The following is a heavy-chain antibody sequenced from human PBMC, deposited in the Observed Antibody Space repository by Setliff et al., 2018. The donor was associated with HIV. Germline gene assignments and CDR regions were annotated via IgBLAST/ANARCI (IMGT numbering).Heavy chain of an antibody. CDR1: DFTFSTYC. V-gene: IGHV3-21*01. CDR2: ISYRSSYI. CDR3: SRSQGIGNYYIDV. J-gene: IGHJ6*03. Sequence: GGSLRLSCAASDFTFSTYCMNWVRQAPGKGLEWISSISYRSSYIYYSDSVKGRFTISRNDAENSLFLQLNSLRDEDTAVYYCSRSQGIGNYYIDVWGTGSTVTVSS. D-gene: IGHD2-15*01.